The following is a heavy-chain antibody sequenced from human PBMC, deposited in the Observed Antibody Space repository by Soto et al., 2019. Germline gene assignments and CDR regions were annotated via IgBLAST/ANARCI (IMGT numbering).Heavy chain of an antibody. CDR3: ARDLGY. CDR2: IYYSGST. D-gene: IGHD7-27*01. V-gene: IGHV4-59*01. J-gene: IGHJ4*02. CDR1: GGSISSYY. Sequence: PSETLSLTCTVSGGSISSYYWSWIRQPPGKGLEWIGYIYYSGSTNYNPSLKSRVTISVDTSKNQFSLKLSSVTAADTAVYYCARDLGYWGQGTLVTVS.